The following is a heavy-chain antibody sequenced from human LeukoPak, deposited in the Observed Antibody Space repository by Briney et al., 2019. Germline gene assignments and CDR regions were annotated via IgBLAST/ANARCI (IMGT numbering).Heavy chain of an antibody. CDR2: IFWDDDK. CDR3: AHSEGFDY. J-gene: IGHJ4*02. CDR1: GGSISSYYW. Sequence: TLSLTCTVSGGSISSYYWSWIRQPPGKALEWLALIFWDDDKRYSPSLKSRLTITKDTPRNQVVLTVTNMDPVDTATYYCAHSEGFDYWGQGTLVTVSS. V-gene: IGHV2-5*08.